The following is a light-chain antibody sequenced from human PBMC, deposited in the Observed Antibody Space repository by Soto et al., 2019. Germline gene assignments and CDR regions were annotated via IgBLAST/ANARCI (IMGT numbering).Light chain of an antibody. Sequence: EIVMTQSPATLSLSPGESATLSCRASQSVSSNLAWYQQKPGQAPRLLIYGASTRVTGIPARFSGSGSGTEFTLTIGRLQSEDFAVYSCQQYKNWPRSFGGGTKVEL. V-gene: IGKV3-15*01. J-gene: IGKJ4*01. CDR1: QSVSSN. CDR3: QQYKNWPRS. CDR2: GAS.